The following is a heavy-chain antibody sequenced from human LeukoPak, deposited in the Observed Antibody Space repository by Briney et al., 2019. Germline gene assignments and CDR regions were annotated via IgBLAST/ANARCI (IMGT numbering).Heavy chain of an antibody. CDR1: GFTLSNYW. D-gene: IGHD3-3*01. CDR3: GRSGDFWSGSGVAY. J-gene: IGHJ4*02. CDR2: IKSDGNIT. V-gene: IGHV3-74*01. Sequence: GGSLRLSCAASGFTLSNYWMYWVRQAPGKGLVWVSQIKSDGNITNYADSVKGRFTISRDNAKNTLFLQMNSLRAEDTAVYYCGRSGDFWSGSGVAYWGQGTLVAVSS.